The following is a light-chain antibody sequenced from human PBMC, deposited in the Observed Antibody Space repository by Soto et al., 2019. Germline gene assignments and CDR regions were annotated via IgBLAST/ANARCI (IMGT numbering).Light chain of an antibody. V-gene: IGKV1-5*01. CDR3: QQYDSYRT. CDR1: QSVRSW. J-gene: IGKJ1*01. CDR2: DAS. Sequence: DIQMPQYPSTLSSAVGDRVTITCRASQSVRSWLAWYQQKPGRAPKFLIYDASSSESGVPSRFSGSGSGTEFTLTISNLQPDDFATYYCQQYDSYRTFGQRAKVDI.